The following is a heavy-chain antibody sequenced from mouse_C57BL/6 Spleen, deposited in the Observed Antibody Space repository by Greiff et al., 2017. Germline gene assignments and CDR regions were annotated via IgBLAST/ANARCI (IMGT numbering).Heavy chain of an antibody. V-gene: IGHV5-17*01. Sequence: DVQLVESGGGLVKPGGSLKLSCAASGFTFSDYGMHWVRQAPEKGLEWVAYISSGSSTIYYADTVKGRFTISRDNAKNTLFLQMTSLRSEDTAMYYCARGFITTVVDYYAMDYWGQGTSVTVSS. CDR3: ARGFITTVVDYYAMDY. J-gene: IGHJ4*01. D-gene: IGHD1-1*01. CDR1: GFTFSDYG. CDR2: ISSGSSTI.